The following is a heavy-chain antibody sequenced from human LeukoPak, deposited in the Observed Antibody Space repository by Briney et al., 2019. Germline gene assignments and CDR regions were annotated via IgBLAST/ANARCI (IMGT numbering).Heavy chain of an antibody. V-gene: IGHV3-72*01. J-gene: IGHJ3*01. Sequence: GGSLRLSCAASGFSFTDYILDWVRQAPGKGLEWIGRIRRERNGYTTEFAASVKGGFTISRDDSEKSMYLHMNNVKTEDTAVYFCSREGAQGDQSAFDVWGQGTMVTVSS. CDR2: IRRERNGYTT. CDR3: SREGAQGDQSAFDV. D-gene: IGHD2-21*01. CDR1: GFSFTDYI.